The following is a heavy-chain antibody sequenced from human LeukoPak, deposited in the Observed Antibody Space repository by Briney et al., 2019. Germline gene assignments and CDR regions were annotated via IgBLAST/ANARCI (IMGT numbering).Heavy chain of an antibody. CDR3: ARETMIVVVIGMDV. CDR2: ISSSSSTI. Sequence: GGSLRLSCAASGFTVNSNYMSWVRQAPGKGLEWVSCISSSSSTIYYADSVKGRFTISRDNAKNSLYLQMNSLRDEDTAVYYCARETMIVVVIGMDVWGQGTTVTVSS. CDR1: GFTVNSNY. D-gene: IGHD3-22*01. V-gene: IGHV3-48*02. J-gene: IGHJ6*02.